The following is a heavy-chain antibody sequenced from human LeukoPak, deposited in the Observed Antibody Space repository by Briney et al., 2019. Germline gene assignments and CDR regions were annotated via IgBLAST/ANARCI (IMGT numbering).Heavy chain of an antibody. CDR2: ISAYKGNT. D-gene: IGHD3-10*01. Sequence: GASVKVSCKASGYTFTSYGICWVRQAPGHAREWMGWISAYKGNTNYAQKLQGRVTMTTDTSTSTAYMELRSLRSDDRAVYYWAVWFGEFLDYWGRGTLATVSS. J-gene: IGHJ4*02. V-gene: IGHV1-18*01. CDR1: GYTFTSYG. CDR3: AVWFGEFLDY.